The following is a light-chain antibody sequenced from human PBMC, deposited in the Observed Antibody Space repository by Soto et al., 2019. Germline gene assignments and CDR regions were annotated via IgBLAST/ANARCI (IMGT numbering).Light chain of an antibody. CDR1: QSLLHSNGYDY. Sequence: DIVMTQSPLSLPVTPGEPASISCRSSQSLLHSNGYDYLDWYLQRPGQSPQLLIYLGSNRASGVPDRFRGGGSGTDFTLKISRVEAEDVGIYYCMQALQTPYTFGQGTKLEIK. J-gene: IGKJ2*01. CDR3: MQALQTPYT. CDR2: LGS. V-gene: IGKV2-28*01.